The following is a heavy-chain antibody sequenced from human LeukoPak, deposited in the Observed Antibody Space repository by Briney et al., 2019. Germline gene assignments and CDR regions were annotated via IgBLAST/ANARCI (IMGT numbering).Heavy chain of an antibody. Sequence: ASVKVSCKASGYTFTSYAMNWVRQAPGQGLEWMGWINTNTGNPTYAQGFTGRFVFSLDTSVSTAYLQISSLKAEDTAVYYCAISRYYYDGVPPTAFQHWGQGTLVTVSS. CDR3: AISRYYYDGVPPTAFQH. CDR1: GYTFTSYA. D-gene: IGHD3-22*01. CDR2: INTNTGNP. J-gene: IGHJ1*01. V-gene: IGHV7-4-1*02.